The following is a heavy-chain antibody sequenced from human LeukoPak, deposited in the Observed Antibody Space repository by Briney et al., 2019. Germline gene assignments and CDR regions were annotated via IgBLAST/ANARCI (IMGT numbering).Heavy chain of an antibody. J-gene: IGHJ4*02. D-gene: IGHD1-26*01. CDR1: GYTFTSYG. Sequence: GASVKVSCKASGYTFTSYGISWVRQAPGQGLEWMGWISAYNGNTNYAQKLQGRVTMTTDTSTSTAYMELSSLRSEDTAVYYCARVHQLGSGSYAYYFDYWGQGTLVTVSS. CDR3: ARVHQLGSGSYAYYFDY. CDR2: ISAYNGNT. V-gene: IGHV1-18*01.